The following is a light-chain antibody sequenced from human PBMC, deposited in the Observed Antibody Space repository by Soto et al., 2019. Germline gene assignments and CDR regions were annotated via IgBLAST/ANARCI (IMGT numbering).Light chain of an antibody. CDR1: SSDVGGYTY. Sequence: QSVLTQPASVSGSPGQSITISCPGSSSDVGGYTYVSWYQQHPGKAPKLMIYDVSSRPSGVSNRFSGSKSGNTASLTISGLQAEDEADYYCSSHTSSTLGVVFGGGTKLTVL. V-gene: IGLV2-14*01. CDR3: SSHTSSTLGVV. CDR2: DVS. J-gene: IGLJ2*01.